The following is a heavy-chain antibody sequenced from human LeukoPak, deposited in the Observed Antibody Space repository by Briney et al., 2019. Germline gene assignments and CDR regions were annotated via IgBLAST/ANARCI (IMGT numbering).Heavy chain of an antibody. J-gene: IGHJ2*01. CDR3: ARGSSPYNWYFDL. V-gene: IGHV1-18*01. Sequence: ASVKVSCKASGYRLRNHGISWVRQAPGQGLAWVGWMAADSDDIHGYPHNAKNLQGRVSMTTDTSTNTASMELRSMTSDDTAVYYCARGSSPYNWYFDLWGRGTLITVSS. D-gene: IGHD4-11*01. CDR2: MAADSDDIHGYP. CDR1: GYRLRNHG.